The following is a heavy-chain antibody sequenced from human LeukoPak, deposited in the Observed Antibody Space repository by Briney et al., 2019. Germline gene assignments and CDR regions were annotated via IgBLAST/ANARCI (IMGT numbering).Heavy chain of an antibody. D-gene: IGHD3-22*01. CDR3: GRVRSGYYSDY. V-gene: IGHV3-74*01. CDR2: IGSAASAT. J-gene: IGHJ4*02. CDR1: GFTFSRYW. Sequence: GGSLRLSCATSGFTFSRYWMQWVRQAPGKGLEWVSRIGSAASATSYADSVKGRFAISRDNAKNTLYLQMNSLRAEDTAVYCCGRVRSGYYSDYWGQGTLVTVSS.